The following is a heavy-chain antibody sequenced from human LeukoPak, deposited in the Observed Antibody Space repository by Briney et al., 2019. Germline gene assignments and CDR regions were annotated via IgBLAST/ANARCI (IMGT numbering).Heavy chain of an antibody. D-gene: IGHD5-24*01. Sequence: GGSLRLSCVGSGFSVSGNYMSWVRQAPGKGLEWVSFINTGGSTYYADSVKGRFTISRDNSKNTLFLQMNSLRAEDTAVYYCARGGLHSDFDSWGQGTLDTVSS. CDR3: ARGGLHSDFDS. CDR2: INTGGST. J-gene: IGHJ4*02. CDR1: GFSVSGNY. V-gene: IGHV3-66*01.